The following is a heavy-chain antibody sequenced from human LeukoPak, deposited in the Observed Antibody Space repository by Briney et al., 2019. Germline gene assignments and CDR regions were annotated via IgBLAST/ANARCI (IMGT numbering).Heavy chain of an antibody. D-gene: IGHD3/OR15-3a*01. V-gene: IGHV1-8*01. CDR1: GYTFTTYG. CDR2: MNPNSGNT. J-gene: IGHJ6*03. Sequence: ASVKVSCKASGYTFTTYGINWVRQATGRGLEWMGWMNPNSGNTGYAQKFQGRVTMTKNTSITTAYMELSSPRSEDTAVYYCARALSWTSESYYYMDVWGKGTTVTVSS. CDR3: ARALSWTSESYYYMDV.